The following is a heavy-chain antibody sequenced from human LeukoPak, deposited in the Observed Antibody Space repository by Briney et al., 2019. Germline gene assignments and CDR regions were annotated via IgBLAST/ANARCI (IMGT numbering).Heavy chain of an antibody. Sequence: SETLSLTCAVYGGSLSGYYWSWIRQPPGKGLEWIGEINHSGSTNYNPSLKSRVAISVDTSKNQFSLKLSSVTAADTAVYYCARGYDSSGYGYWGQGTLVTVSS. CDR2: INHSGST. CDR1: GGSLSGYY. D-gene: IGHD3-22*01. CDR3: ARGYDSSGYGY. J-gene: IGHJ4*02. V-gene: IGHV4-34*01.